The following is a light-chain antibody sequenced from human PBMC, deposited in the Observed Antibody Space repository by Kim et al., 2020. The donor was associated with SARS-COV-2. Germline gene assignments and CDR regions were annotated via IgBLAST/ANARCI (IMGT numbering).Light chain of an antibody. CDR1: SIDIGTCNL. Sequence: GQSITISCTGSSIDIGTCNLVSWYQHHPGKAPKVIIYEVSRRPSGVSTRFSGSKSGNTASLTISGLQTEDEADYYCCSCAADLTLVFGGGTQLTVL. CDR3: CSCAADLTLV. V-gene: IGLV2-23*02. CDR2: EVS. J-gene: IGLJ3*02.